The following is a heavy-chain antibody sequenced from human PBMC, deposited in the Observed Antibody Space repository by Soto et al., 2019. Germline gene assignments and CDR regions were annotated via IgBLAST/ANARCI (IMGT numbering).Heavy chain of an antibody. CDR2: ISAYNGNT. J-gene: IGHJ4*02. V-gene: IGHV1-18*01. CDR1: GYTFTSYG. Sequence: ASVKVSCKASGYTFTSYGISWVRQAPGQGLEWMGWISAYNGNTNYAQKLQGRVTMTTDTSTSTAYMELRSLRSDDTAVYYCARSGNDFWSGYYERHFDYWGQGTLVTVSS. D-gene: IGHD3-3*01. CDR3: ARSGNDFWSGYYERHFDY.